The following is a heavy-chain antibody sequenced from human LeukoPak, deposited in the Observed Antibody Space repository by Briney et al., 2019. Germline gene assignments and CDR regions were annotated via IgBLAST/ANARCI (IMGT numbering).Heavy chain of an antibody. Sequence: SETLSLTCAVYGGSFSGYYLSWIRQPPGKGLEWIGEINHSGSTNYNPSLKSRVTISVDTSKNQFSLKLSSVTAADTAVYYCAITTDYYGSGSYYSYYYYYYMDVWGKGTTVTVSS. V-gene: IGHV4-34*01. J-gene: IGHJ6*03. CDR1: GGSFSGYY. CDR3: AITTDYYGSGSYYSYYYYYYMDV. D-gene: IGHD3-10*01. CDR2: INHSGST.